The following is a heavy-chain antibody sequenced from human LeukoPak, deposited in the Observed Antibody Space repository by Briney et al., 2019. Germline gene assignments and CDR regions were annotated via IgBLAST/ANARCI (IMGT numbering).Heavy chain of an antibody. D-gene: IGHD6-13*01. CDR2: INPNSGGT. CDR1: GYTFTGYY. Sequence: ASVKVSCKASGYTFTGYYMHWVRQAPGQGLEWMGWINPNSGGTNYAQKFQGWVTMTRDTSISTAYMELSRLRSEDTAVYYCARVDPQLTWIDPGSEGTLVTVSS. CDR3: ARVDPQLTWIDP. V-gene: IGHV1-2*04. J-gene: IGHJ5*02.